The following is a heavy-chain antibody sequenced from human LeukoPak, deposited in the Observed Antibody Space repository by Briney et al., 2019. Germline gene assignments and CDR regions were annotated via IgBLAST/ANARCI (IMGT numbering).Heavy chain of an antibody. J-gene: IGHJ4*02. CDR3: ARVSSGYYWSYFDY. V-gene: IGHV3-66*02. CDR2: IYSGGST. D-gene: IGHD3-22*01. CDR1: GFTVSSNY. Sequence: PVGSLRLSCAASGFTVSSNYMSWVRQAPGKGLEWVSVIYSGGSTYYADSVKGRFTISRDNSKNTLYLQMNSLRAEDTAVYYCARVSSGYYWSYFDYWGQGTLVTVSS.